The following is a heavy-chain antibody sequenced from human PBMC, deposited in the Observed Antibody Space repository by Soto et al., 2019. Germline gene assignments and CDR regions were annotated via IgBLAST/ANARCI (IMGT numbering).Heavy chain of an antibody. CDR2: IYWDDDK. J-gene: IGHJ3*02. D-gene: IGHD3-22*01. Sequence: QITLKESGPTLVKPTQTLTLTCTFSGFSLSTSGVGVGWVRQPPGKALEWLALIYWDDDKRYSPSLKRRLTISKDTSKNQVVLTMTNIDPVDTATYYCVYSSGYSWAFDIWGQGTVVIVSS. V-gene: IGHV2-5*02. CDR3: VYSSGYSWAFDI. CDR1: GFSLSTSGVG.